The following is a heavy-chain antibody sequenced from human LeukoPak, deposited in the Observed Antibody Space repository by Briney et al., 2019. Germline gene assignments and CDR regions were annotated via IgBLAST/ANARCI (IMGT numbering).Heavy chain of an antibody. CDR2: INSDGSIT. D-gene: IGHD5-18*01. V-gene: IGHV3-74*01. CDR1: GFTFTTYW. Sequence: GGSLRLSCAASGFTFTTYWMHWIRQAPGKGLVWVSHINSDGSITSYADSVKGRFTISRDNAKNTLYLQMNSLRAEDTAVYYCARDAVDTANAVWGQGTTVTVSS. J-gene: IGHJ6*02. CDR3: ARDAVDTANAV.